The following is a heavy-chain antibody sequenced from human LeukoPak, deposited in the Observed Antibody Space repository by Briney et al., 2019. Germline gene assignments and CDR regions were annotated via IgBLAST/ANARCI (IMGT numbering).Heavy chain of an antibody. J-gene: IGHJ3*02. CDR2: IYTSGST. D-gene: IGHD2-21*02. Sequence: KPSETLSLTCTVSGGSISSYYWSWIRQPAGKGLEWIGRIYTSGSTNYNPSLKSRVTMSVDTSKNQFSLKLSSVTAADTAVYYCARDLYCGGDCLEPPNXXAFDIWGQGTMVTVSS. CDR3: ARDLYCGGDCLEPPNXXAFDI. V-gene: IGHV4-4*07. CDR1: GGSISSYY.